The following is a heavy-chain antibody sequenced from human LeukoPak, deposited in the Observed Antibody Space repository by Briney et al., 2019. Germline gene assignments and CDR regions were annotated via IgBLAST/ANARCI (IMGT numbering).Heavy chain of an antibody. D-gene: IGHD3-16*02. Sequence: ASVKVSCKASGYTFTSYGISWVRQAPGQGLEWMGRISAYNGNTNYAQKLQGRVTMTTDTSTSTAYMELRSPRSDDTAVYYCARGGRAITFGGVIALAFDYWGQGTLVTVSS. V-gene: IGHV1-18*01. J-gene: IGHJ4*02. CDR2: ISAYNGNT. CDR3: ARGGRAITFGGVIALAFDY. CDR1: GYTFTSYG.